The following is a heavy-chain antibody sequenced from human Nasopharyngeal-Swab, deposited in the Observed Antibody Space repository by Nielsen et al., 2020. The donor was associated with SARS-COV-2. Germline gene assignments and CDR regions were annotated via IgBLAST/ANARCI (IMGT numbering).Heavy chain of an antibody. J-gene: IGHJ4*02. V-gene: IGHV3-74*01. CDR3: ARVPSYYYDSSGYLGY. Sequence: WIRQPPGKGLVWVSRINSDGSSTTYADSVKGRFTISRDNAKNTLYLQMNSLRAEDTAVYYCARVPSYYYDSSGYLGYWGQGTQVTVSS. CDR2: INSDGSST. D-gene: IGHD3-22*01.